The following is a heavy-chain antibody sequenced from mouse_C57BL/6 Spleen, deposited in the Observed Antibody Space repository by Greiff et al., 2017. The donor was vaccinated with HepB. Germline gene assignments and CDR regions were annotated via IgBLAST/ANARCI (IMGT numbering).Heavy chain of an antibody. CDR3: AGFYDGYPAWFAY. V-gene: IGHV1-19*01. J-gene: IGHJ3*01. Sequence: EVQLQQSGPVLVKPGASVKMSCKASGYTFTDYYMNWVKQSHGKSLEWIGVINPYNGGTSNNQKFKGKATLTVDKSSSTAYMELNSLTSEDSAVYYCAGFYDGYPAWFAYWGQGTLVTVSA. D-gene: IGHD2-3*01. CDR2: INPYNGGT. CDR1: GYTFTDYY.